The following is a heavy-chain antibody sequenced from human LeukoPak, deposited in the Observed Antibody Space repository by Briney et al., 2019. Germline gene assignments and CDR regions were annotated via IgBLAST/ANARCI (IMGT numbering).Heavy chain of an antibody. CDR3: AKGRSDSSGYPLDY. Sequence: GGSLRLSCAASGFTFSSYGIHWVRQAPGKGLEWVAVIWYDGSNKYYADSVKGRFTISRDNSKNTLYLQMNSLRAEDTAVYYCAKGRSDSSGYPLDYWGQGTLVTVSS. CDR1: GFTFSSYG. V-gene: IGHV3-33*06. J-gene: IGHJ4*02. D-gene: IGHD3-22*01. CDR2: IWYDGSNK.